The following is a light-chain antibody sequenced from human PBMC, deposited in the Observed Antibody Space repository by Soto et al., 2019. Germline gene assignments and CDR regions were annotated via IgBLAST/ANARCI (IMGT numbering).Light chain of an antibody. CDR1: QSISSW. CDR2: DAS. V-gene: IGKV1-5*01. J-gene: IGKJ1*01. Sequence: EIQMSQSLSTLSASVGDRVTITCRASQSISSWLAWYQQKPGKAPKLLIYDASSLESGVPSRFSGSGSGTEFTLTISSLQPDDFATYYCQQYNSYTWTFGQGTKVDIK. CDR3: QQYNSYTWT.